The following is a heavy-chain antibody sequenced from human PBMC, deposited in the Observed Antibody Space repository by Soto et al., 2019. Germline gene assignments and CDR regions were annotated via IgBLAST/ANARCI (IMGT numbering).Heavy chain of an antibody. D-gene: IGHD3-3*01. CDR1: GYTFTNDD. CDR2: MNPKNGNT. Sequence: QVQLVQSGAEVKKPGASVKVSCKASGYTFTNDDINWVRQAPGQGLEWMGWMNPKNGNTGNIEKFQGRVTMTRNTSISTAYMERSSLRYEDTAVYYCARGYDFWTSWGQGTTVTVSS. CDR3: ARGYDFWTS. J-gene: IGHJ6*02. V-gene: IGHV1-8*01.